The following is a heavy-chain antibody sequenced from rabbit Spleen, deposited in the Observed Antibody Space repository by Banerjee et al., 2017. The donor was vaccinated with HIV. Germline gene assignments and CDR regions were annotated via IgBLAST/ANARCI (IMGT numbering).Heavy chain of an antibody. V-gene: IGHV1S47*01. D-gene: IGHD4-2*01. Sequence: QEQLVESGGGLVQPGGSLKLSCKASGFDFSSYGMSWVRQAPGKGLEWIGYIDPIFGSTYYVSWVNGRFTISSHNAQNTLYLQLNSLTAADTATYFCVRDLGYAGYAAYDYAYFNLWGPGTLVTVS. CDR1: GFDFSSYG. J-gene: IGHJ4*01. CDR2: IDPIFGST. CDR3: VRDLGYAGYAAYDYAYFNL.